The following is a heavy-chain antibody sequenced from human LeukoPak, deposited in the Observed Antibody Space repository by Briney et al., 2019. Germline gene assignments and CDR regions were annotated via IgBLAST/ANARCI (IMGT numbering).Heavy chain of an antibody. Sequence: PSETLSLTCAVSGGSINRDNWWTSVRQPPGKGLEWIGEVYYTGNTHYNPSLQSRVTISVDKSKNQFSLDLSSVTAADTTVYYCARDWDGRDSDRSGYYPRWFDPWGQGTLVTVSS. J-gene: IGHJ5*02. CDR1: GGSINRDNW. CDR3: ARDWDGRDSDRSGYYPRWFDP. V-gene: IGHV4-4*02. CDR2: VYYTGNT. D-gene: IGHD3-22*01.